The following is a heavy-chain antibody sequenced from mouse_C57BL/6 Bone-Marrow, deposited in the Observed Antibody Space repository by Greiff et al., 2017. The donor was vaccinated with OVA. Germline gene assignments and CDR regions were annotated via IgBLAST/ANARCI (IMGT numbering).Heavy chain of an antibody. J-gene: IGHJ3*01. V-gene: IGHV1-72*01. D-gene: IGHD3-2*02. CDR1: GYTFTSYW. CDR3: ASADSSGLAY. CDR2: IDPNSGGT. Sequence: QVQLQQPGAELVKPGASVKLSCKASGYTFTSYWMHWVKQRPGRGLEWMGRIDPNSGGTKYNEKFKSKATLTVDKPSSTAYMQRSSLTSEDSAVYYCASADSSGLAYWGQGTLVTVSA.